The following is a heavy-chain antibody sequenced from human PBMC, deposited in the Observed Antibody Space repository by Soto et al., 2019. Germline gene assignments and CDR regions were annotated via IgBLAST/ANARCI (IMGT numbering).Heavy chain of an antibody. CDR1: GFTFSTYG. CDR3: PTQNYGGADS. D-gene: IGHD4-17*01. CDR2: ITYDGNNK. V-gene: IGHV3-30*03. Sequence: QVQLVESGGGVVQPGGSLRLSCAASGFTFSTYGMDWVRQAPGKGLEWVGVITYDGNNKYYRDSVKGRFTISRDNSKNTLYRQMNSLSGEDTAVYYCPTQNYGGADSWGQGTLVTVSS. J-gene: IGHJ4*02.